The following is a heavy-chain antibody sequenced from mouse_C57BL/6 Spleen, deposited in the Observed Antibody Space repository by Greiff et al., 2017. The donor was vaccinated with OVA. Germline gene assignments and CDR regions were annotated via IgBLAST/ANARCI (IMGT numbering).Heavy chain of an antibody. Sequence: EVQLVESGGGLVKPGGSLKLSCAASGFTFSSYAMSWVRQTPEKRLEWVATISDGGSYTYYPDNVKGRFTISRDNAKNNLYLQMSHLKSEDTAMYYCARGGDIMDYWGQGTSVTVSS. CDR3: ARGGDIMDY. V-gene: IGHV5-4*01. CDR2: ISDGGSYT. CDR1: GFTFSSYA. J-gene: IGHJ4*01.